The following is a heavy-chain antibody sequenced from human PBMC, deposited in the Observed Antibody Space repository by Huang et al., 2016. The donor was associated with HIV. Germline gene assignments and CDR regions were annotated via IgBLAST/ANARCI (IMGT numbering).Heavy chain of an antibody. V-gene: IGHV3-30*14. Sequence: DFVRGRFTISMDNSKNILYLQLNSLTPADTSIYYCARDTTTVAGLDFWGQGALVTVSS. CDR3: ARDTTTVAGLDF. D-gene: IGHD6-19*01. J-gene: IGHJ4*02.